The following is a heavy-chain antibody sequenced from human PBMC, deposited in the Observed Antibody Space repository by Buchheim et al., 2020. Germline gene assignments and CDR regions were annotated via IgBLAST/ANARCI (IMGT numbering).Heavy chain of an antibody. CDR1: GFTFSRYW. V-gene: IGHV3-74*01. J-gene: IGHJ4*02. CDR3: AREGPSSSGWYPSLDY. CDR2: IYSDGNTT. D-gene: IGHD6-19*01. Sequence: EVQLVESGGGLVQPGGSLKLSCAASGFTFSRYWMHWVRQAPGKGLVWVSRIYSDGNTTTYADSVKGRFTISRDNAKNTLYRQMSSLRVEDTAVYYCAREGPSSSGWYPSLDYWGQGT.